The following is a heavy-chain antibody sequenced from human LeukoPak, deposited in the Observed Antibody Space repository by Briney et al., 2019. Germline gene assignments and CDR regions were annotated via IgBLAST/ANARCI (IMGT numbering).Heavy chain of an antibody. J-gene: IGHJ4*02. CDR2: IDYSGST. Sequence: SETLSLTCTVSGGSISSGGYYWSWIRQHPGKGLEWIGYIDYSGSTYYNPSLKSRVTISVDTSKNQFSLKLSSVTAADTAVYYCARGSRDILTGYSFFDYWGQGTLVTVSS. CDR1: GGSISSGGYY. CDR3: ARGSRDILTGYSFFDY. V-gene: IGHV4-31*03. D-gene: IGHD3-9*01.